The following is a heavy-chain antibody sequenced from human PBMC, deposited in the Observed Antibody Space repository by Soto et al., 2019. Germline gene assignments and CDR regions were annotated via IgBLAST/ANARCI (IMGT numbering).Heavy chain of an antibody. CDR2: IIPILGIA. CDR3: ARVPQWETNGDEPLVFFDY. V-gene: IGHV1-69*02. CDR1: GGTFSSYT. Sequence: GASVKVSCKASGGTFSSYTISWVRQAPGQGLEWMGRIIPILGIANYAQKFQGRVTITADKSTSTAYMELSSLRSEDTAVYYCARVPQWETNGDEPLVFFDYWGQGTLVTVSS. J-gene: IGHJ4*02. D-gene: IGHD4-17*01.